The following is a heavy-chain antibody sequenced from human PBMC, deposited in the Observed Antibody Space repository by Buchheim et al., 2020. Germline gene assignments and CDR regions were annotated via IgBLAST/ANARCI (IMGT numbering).Heavy chain of an antibody. J-gene: IGHJ4*02. CDR2: IYYSGST. D-gene: IGHD2-8*01. V-gene: IGHV4-39*07. CDR3: AAIVLMVYAQIDY. Sequence: QLQPQESGPGLVKPSETLSLTCTVSGGSISSSSYCWGWIRQPPGKGLEWIGSIYYSGSTYYNPSLKSRVTISVDTSKNQFSLKLSSVTAADTAVYYCAAIVLMVYAQIDYWGQGTL. CDR1: GGSISSSSYC.